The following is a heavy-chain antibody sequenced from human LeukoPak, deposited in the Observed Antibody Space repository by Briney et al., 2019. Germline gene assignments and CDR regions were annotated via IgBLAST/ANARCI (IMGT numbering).Heavy chain of an antibody. CDR3: ARDATYGDYPENWFDP. D-gene: IGHD4-17*01. J-gene: IGHJ5*02. Sequence: SETLSLTCTVSGGSISSYYWSWIRQPPGKGLEWIGYIYYSGSTNCNPSLKSRVTISVDTSKNQFSLKLSSVTAADTAVYYCARDATYGDYPENWFDPWGQGTLVTVSS. CDR1: GGSISSYY. V-gene: IGHV4-59*01. CDR2: IYYSGST.